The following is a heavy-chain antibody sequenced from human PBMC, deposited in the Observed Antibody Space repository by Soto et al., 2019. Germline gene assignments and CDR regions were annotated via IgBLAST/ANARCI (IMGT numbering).Heavy chain of an antibody. CDR3: VRVGVEIGNNFDS. D-gene: IGHD3-10*01. CDR1: NGSISGFY. J-gene: IGHJ4*02. V-gene: IGHV4-59*12. CDR2: IHYSGRT. Sequence: SETLSLTCSVSNGSISGFYWTWIRQPPGKILEWIGYIHYSGRTDYNPSLTSRATMSVDTSKNQFSLNLKSITAADTAVYYCVRVGVEIGNNFDSWGRGTLVTVSS.